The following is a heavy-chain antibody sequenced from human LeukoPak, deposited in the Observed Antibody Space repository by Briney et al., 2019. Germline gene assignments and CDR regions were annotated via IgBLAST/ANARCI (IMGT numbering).Heavy chain of an antibody. CDR3: ARDGFGYSSSWVWFDP. CDR1: GYTFTNYY. V-gene: IGHV1-46*01. CDR2: INPSGGST. J-gene: IGHJ5*02. Sequence: GASVKVSCKASGYTFTNYYIHWVRQAPGQGLECMGIINPSGGSTSYAQKFQGRVTMTRDMSTSTVYMELSSLRSEDTAVYYCARDGFGYSSSWVWFDPWGQGTLVTVSS. D-gene: IGHD6-13*01.